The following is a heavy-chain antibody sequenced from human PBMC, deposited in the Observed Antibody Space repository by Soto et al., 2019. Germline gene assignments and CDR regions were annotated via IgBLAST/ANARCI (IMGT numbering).Heavy chain of an antibody. Sequence: QVQLQESGPGLVKPSGTLSLTCTVSGGSISSAAYCWSWIRQHPGKGLEWIGYISHSGSTYYNPSLKSRVIISVDTSKNQFSLSLTSVTAADTAVYYCAREYTYGSNFFDCWGQGALVTVSS. CDR2: ISHSGST. V-gene: IGHV4-31*03. CDR1: GGSISSAAYC. J-gene: IGHJ4*02. CDR3: AREYTYGSNFFDC. D-gene: IGHD5-18*01.